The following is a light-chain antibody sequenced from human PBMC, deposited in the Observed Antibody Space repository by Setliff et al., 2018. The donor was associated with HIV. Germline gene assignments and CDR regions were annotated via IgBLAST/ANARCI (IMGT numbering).Light chain of an antibody. J-gene: IGLJ1*01. CDR2: SNN. CDR1: SSNIGSYT. V-gene: IGLV1-44*01. Sequence: QSVLTQPPSASGTPGQRVTISCSGSSSNIGSYTVNWYQQLPGTAPKLLIYSNNQRPYGVPDRFSGSQSGTSASLAISGLQSEDEADYYCAAWDDSLNGYVFGTGTKVTVL. CDR3: AAWDDSLNGYV.